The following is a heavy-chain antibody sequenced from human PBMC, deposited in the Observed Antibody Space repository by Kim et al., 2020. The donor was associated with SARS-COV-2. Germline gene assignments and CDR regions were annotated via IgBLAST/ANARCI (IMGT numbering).Heavy chain of an antibody. CDR1: GFTFSSYG. CDR3: AKDLGQWLADGYFDY. D-gene: IGHD6-19*01. Sequence: GGSLRLSCAASGFTFSSYGMHWVRQAPGKALEWVAVISYDGSNKYYADSVKGRFTISRDNSKNTLYLQMNSLRAEDTAVYYCAKDLGQWLADGYFDYWGQGTLVTVSS. V-gene: IGHV3-30*18. CDR2: ISYDGSNK. J-gene: IGHJ4*02.